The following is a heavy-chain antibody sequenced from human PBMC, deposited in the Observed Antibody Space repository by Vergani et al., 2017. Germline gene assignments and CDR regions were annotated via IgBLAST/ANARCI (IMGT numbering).Heavy chain of an antibody. V-gene: IGHV3-30*02. CDR3: VRGGRGDHGDFWSRLGP. CDR1: GFTFTNYG. CDR2: TRYDGIVE. Sequence: QVQLVESGGGVVQPGGSLRLSCAASGFTFTNYGMHWVRQAPGKGLEWVAFTRYDGIVEYYGDSVRGRFTIYKDNTVDMLSLQMNSLRPDDTAVYYCVRGGRGDHGDFWSRLGPWGQGTRVIVSS. J-gene: IGHJ5*02. D-gene: IGHD3-3*01.